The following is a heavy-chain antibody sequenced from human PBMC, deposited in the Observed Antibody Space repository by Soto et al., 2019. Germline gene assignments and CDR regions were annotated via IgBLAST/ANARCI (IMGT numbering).Heavy chain of an antibody. CDR2: ISGSGGST. J-gene: IGHJ3*02. Sequence: GSLRLSCAASGFTFSSYAMSWVRQAPGKGLEWVSAISGSGGSTYYADSVKGRFTISRGNSKNTLYLQMNSLRAEDTAVYYCAKDGPGITIFGVVRAFDIWGQGTMVTVSS. D-gene: IGHD3-3*01. CDR1: GFTFSSYA. V-gene: IGHV3-23*01. CDR3: AKDGPGITIFGVVRAFDI.